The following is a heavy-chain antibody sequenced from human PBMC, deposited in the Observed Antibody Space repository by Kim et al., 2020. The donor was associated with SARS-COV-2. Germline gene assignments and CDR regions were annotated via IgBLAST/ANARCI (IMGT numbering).Heavy chain of an antibody. CDR1: GGSFSGYY. Sequence: SETLSLTCAVYGGSFSGYYWSWIRQPPGKGLEWIGEINHSGSTNYNPSLKSRVTISVDKSKNQFSLKMSSVTAADTAVYYCARGGGCTPRRDFDYWGQG. CDR3: ARGGGCTPRRDFDY. CDR2: INHSGST. J-gene: IGHJ4*02. D-gene: IGHD6-6*01. V-gene: IGHV4-34*01.